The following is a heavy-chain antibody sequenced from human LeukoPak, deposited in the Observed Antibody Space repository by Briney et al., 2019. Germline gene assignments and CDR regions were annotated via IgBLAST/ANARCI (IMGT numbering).Heavy chain of an antibody. D-gene: IGHD3-9*01. Sequence: PSETLSLTCTVSGVSISDYYWSWVRQLPGKGLEWIGYIYYTGSTDYNPSLKSRVTMSLDTSKNQFSLNLRSVTATDTAVYYCARRTYYDTLTGYNYWYFDLWGRGTLVTVSS. CDR1: GVSISDYY. CDR3: ARRTYYDTLTGYNYWYFDL. J-gene: IGHJ2*01. CDR2: IYYTGST. V-gene: IGHV4-59*01.